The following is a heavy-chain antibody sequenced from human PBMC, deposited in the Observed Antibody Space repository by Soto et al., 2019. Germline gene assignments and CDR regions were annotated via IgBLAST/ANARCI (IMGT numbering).Heavy chain of an antibody. D-gene: IGHD2-2*01. V-gene: IGHV1-3*01. CDR2: INASIGNT. CDR3: ARDLGDIVVVPAAFQNYYYYGMDV. CDR1: GYTFTSYA. Sequence: ASVKVSCKASGYTFTSYAMHWVRQAPGQRLEWMGWINASIGNTKYSQKFQGRVTITADESTSTAYMELSSLRSEDTAVYYCARDLGDIVVVPAAFQNYYYYGMDVWGQGTTVTVSS. J-gene: IGHJ6*02.